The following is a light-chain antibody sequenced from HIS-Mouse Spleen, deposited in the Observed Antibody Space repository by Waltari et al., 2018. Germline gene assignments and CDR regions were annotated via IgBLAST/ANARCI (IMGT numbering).Light chain of an antibody. J-gene: IGLJ2*01. CDR3: YSTDSSGNHRV. CDR2: EDS. CDR1: AFPKKY. Sequence: SYELTQPPSVSGSPGQTARITCPGDAFPKKYAYWYQQNSGQAPVLVIDEDSKRPSGIPERFSGSSSGTMATLTISGAQVEDEADYYCYSTDSSGNHRVFGGGTKLTVL. V-gene: IGLV3-10*01.